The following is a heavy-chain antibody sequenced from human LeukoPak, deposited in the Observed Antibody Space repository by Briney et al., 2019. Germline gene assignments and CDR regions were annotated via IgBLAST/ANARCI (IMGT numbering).Heavy chain of an antibody. D-gene: IGHD5-24*01. CDR2: IIPIFGTA. J-gene: IGHJ4*02. Sequence: PVKVSCKASGGTFSSYAISWVRQAPGQGLEWMGGIIPIFGTANYAQKFQGRVTITADESTSTAYMELSSLRSEDTAVYYCARDPRDGYTSFDYWGQGTLVTVSS. V-gene: IGHV1-69*13. CDR3: ARDPRDGYTSFDY. CDR1: GGTFSSYA.